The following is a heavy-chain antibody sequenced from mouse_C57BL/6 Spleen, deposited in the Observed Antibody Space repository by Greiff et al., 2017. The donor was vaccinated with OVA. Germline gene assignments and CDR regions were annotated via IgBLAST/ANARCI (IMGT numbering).Heavy chain of an antibody. J-gene: IGHJ2*01. CDR3: ARWEGLRPRGDY. D-gene: IGHD2-2*01. CDR2: INPNYGTT. V-gene: IGHV1-39*01. Sequence: EVKLIESGPELVKPGASVKISCKASGYSFTDYNMNWVKQSNGKSLEWIGVINPNYGTTSYNQKFKGKATLTVDQSSSTAYMQLNSLTSEDSAVYYCARWEGLRPRGDYWGQGTTLTVSS. CDR1: GYSFTDYN.